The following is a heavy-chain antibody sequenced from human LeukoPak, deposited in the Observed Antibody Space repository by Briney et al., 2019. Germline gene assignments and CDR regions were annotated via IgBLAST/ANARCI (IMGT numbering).Heavy chain of an antibody. J-gene: IGHJ4*02. CDR1: GLSIGSFE. D-gene: IGHD6-13*01. V-gene: IGHV3-48*03. CDR2: ISSTGRIT. CDR3: ARTDPQLALDY. Sequence: GGSLSFSVEAPGLSIGSFEWNWVGQAPGKGWEWVSYISSTGRITYYADSVKGRFTISRDNAKNSLYLQMNSLTAEDTAVYYCARTDPQLALDYWGQGTLVTVSS.